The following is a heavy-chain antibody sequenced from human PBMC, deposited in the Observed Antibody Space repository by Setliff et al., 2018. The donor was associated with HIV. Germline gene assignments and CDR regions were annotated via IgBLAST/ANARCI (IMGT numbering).Heavy chain of an antibody. D-gene: IGHD3-10*01. CDR2: LSGSGGST. J-gene: IGHJ1*01. CDR1: ELTFSNYA. V-gene: IGHV3-23*01. CDR3: ARAQTSVSGSYYQYLQH. Sequence: GGSPRLSCAASELTFSNYAMTWVRQAPGKGLEWVSSLSGSGGSTYYADSAKGRFTISRDNSKNTLYLRMNSLRAEDTAVYYCARAQTSVSGSYYQYLQHWGQGTLVTVSS.